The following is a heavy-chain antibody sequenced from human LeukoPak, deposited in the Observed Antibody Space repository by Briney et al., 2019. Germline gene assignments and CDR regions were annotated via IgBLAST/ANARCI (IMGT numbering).Heavy chain of an antibody. CDR3: ARRHDGEFDY. D-gene: IGHD3-10*01. CDR1: GGSISSSSYH. CDR2: LYYSGST. Sequence: SETLSLTCTVSGGSISSSSYHWGWIRLPPGKGLEWIGNLYYSGSTYYNPSLKSRVTISVDRSKNQFSLRLNSVTAADTAVYYCARRHDGEFDYWGQGTLVTVSS. J-gene: IGHJ4*02. V-gene: IGHV4-39*01.